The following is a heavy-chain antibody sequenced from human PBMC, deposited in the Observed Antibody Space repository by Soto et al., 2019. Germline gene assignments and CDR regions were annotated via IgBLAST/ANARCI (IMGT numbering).Heavy chain of an antibody. CDR3: AKDALRYEAQTIRKDWYFEL. CDR1: GFTFSSYA. Sequence: EVQLLESGGGLVQPGGSLRLSCAASGFTFSSYAMSWVRQAPGKGLEWVSAISGSGGSTYYAYSVKGRFTISRDNSKNRLYLQMNSLRAVDTAVYYCAKDALRYEAQTIRKDWYFELWGRGTLVTVSS. CDR2: ISGSGGST. V-gene: IGHV3-23*01. D-gene: IGHD5-12*01. J-gene: IGHJ2*01.